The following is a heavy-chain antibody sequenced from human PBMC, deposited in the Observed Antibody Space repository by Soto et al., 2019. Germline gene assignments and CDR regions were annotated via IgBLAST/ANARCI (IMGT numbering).Heavy chain of an antibody. CDR1: GGSISSSNW. CDR3: ARATYYSDTGGSPPLDY. V-gene: IGHV4-4*02. CDR2: IYHSGSS. D-gene: IGHD3-22*01. J-gene: IGHJ4*02. Sequence: PSETLSLTCAVSGGSISSSNWWSWVRQPPGKGLEWIGEIYHSGSSNYNPSLKSRVTISVDKSKNQFSLKLRSVTAADTAVYYCARATYYSDTGGSPPLDYWGQGTLVTVSS.